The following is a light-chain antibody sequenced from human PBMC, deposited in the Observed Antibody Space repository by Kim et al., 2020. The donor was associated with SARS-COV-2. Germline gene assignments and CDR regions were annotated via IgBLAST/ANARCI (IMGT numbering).Light chain of an antibody. CDR2: GAS. CDR1: QRISSS. J-gene: IGKJ5*01. Sequence: EIVMTQSPATLSLSPGERATLSCRASQRISSSLAWYQQKPGQAPRVLIYGASARATGIPARFSGSGSGTEFTLPISNLQSEDFAVYYCQQYAYWRAFGQGKRLEIK. V-gene: IGKV3-15*01. CDR3: QQYAYWRA.